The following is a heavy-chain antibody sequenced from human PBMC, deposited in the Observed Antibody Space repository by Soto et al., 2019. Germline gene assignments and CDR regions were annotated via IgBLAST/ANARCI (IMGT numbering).Heavy chain of an antibody. CDR2: VNGGNGNT. CDR3: ALDSGVVGDSDDIDY. CDR1: GYTFTSHV. J-gene: IGHJ4*02. V-gene: IGHV1-3*01. Sequence: QVQLVQSGAEVKEPGASVKISCKASGYTFTSHVMHWVRQAPGQSLEWMGWVNGGNGNTKYSQKFQGRVTITRDTPAATAYVELSKLTADDSAVYYCALDSGVVGDSDDIDYWGQGTLVIVSP. D-gene: IGHD1-26*01.